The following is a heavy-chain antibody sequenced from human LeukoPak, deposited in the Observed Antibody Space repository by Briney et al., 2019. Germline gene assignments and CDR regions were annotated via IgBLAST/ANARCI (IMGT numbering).Heavy chain of an antibody. J-gene: IGHJ6*03. CDR2: IYASGST. Sequence: PSETLSLTCTVSGGSIGSYYWSWIRQPPGKGLGWIGYIYASGSTNYNPSLKSRVTISVDTSKNQFSLKVSSVTAADTAVYYCARGRHSGTYSYYYMDVWGRGTTVTVSS. CDR3: ARGRHSGTYSYYYMDV. V-gene: IGHV4-4*09. D-gene: IGHD6-13*01. CDR1: GGSIGSYY.